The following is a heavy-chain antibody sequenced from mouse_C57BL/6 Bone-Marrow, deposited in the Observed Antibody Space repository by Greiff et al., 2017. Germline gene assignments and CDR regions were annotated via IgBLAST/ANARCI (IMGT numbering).Heavy chain of an antibody. Sequence: VKVVESGAELARPGASVKLSCKASGYTFTSYGISWVKQRTGQGLEWIGEIYPRSGNTYYNEKFKGKATLTADKSSSTAYMELRSLTSEDSAVYFCARGTTVVAPFAYWGQGTLVTVSA. J-gene: IGHJ3*01. CDR1: GYTFTSYG. CDR2: IYPRSGNT. D-gene: IGHD1-1*01. V-gene: IGHV1-81*01. CDR3: ARGTTVVAPFAY.